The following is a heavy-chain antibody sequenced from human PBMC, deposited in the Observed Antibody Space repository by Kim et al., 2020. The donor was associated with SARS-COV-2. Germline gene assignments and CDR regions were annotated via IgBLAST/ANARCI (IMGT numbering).Heavy chain of an antibody. Sequence: ASVKVSCKASGYTFTSYAMHWVRQAPGQRLEWMGWINAGNGNTKYSQKFQGRVTITRDTSASTAYMELSSLRSEDTAVYYCARPSMPVAVAGICPDYWGQGTLVTVSS. CDR2: INAGNGNT. CDR3: ARPSMPVAVAGICPDY. D-gene: IGHD6-19*01. J-gene: IGHJ4*02. V-gene: IGHV1-3*01. CDR1: GYTFTSYA.